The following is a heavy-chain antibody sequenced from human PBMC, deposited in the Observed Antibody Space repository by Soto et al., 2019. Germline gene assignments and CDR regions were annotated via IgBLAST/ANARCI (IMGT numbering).Heavy chain of an antibody. CDR2: IIPIFGTA. V-gene: IGHV1-69*01. CDR3: ARDGGRHSGGIDY. CDR1: GGTFSSYS. Sequence: QVQLVQSGAEVKKPGSSVKVSCKASGGTFSSYSINWVRQAPGQGLEWMGEIIPIFGTANYAQKFQGRVTITADESTSTAYMELSSLRSEDAAVYYCARDGGRHSGGIDYWGQGDLVTVSS. J-gene: IGHJ4*02. D-gene: IGHD1-26*01.